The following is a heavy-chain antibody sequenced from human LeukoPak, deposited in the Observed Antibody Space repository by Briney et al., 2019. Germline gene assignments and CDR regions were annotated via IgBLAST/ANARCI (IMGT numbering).Heavy chain of an antibody. Sequence: GGSLGLSCAASGFTFSSYAMNWVRQAPGKGLEWVSAIIGSGVNTYYADSVKGRFTISRDNSKNTLYLQMNSQRAEDTAVYYCAKRLSHSSDSWGQGTLVTVSS. V-gene: IGHV3-23*01. CDR3: AKRLSHSSDS. CDR2: IIGSGVNT. J-gene: IGHJ4*02. CDR1: GFTFSSYA. D-gene: IGHD2-21*01.